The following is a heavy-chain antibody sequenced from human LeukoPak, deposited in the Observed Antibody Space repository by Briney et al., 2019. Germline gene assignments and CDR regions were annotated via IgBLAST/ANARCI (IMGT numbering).Heavy chain of an antibody. J-gene: IGHJ4*02. Sequence: GGSLRLSCAASGFTLSSTNYMSWVRQAPGRGLEWVSVVYSGGSTYYADSVKGRFAISRDNSKNTLYLQMNSLRAEDTAVYYCARQNYDSGSYFPHWGQGTLVTVSS. V-gene: IGHV3-66*04. CDR1: GFTLSSTNY. D-gene: IGHD3-10*01. CDR2: VYSGGST. CDR3: ARQNYDSGSYFPH.